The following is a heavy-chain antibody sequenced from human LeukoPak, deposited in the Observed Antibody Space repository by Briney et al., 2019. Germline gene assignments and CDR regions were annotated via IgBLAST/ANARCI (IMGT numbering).Heavy chain of an antibody. CDR3: ARGPEEWELLGPPDY. D-gene: IGHD1-26*01. V-gene: IGHV1-2*02. Sequence: GASVKVSCKASRYTFTGYYMHWVGQAPGQGLEWMGWINPNRGGTNYAQTFQGRVTMPRDTSISTAYMELSRLRSDDTAVYYCARGPEEWELLGPPDYWGQGTLVTVSS. CDR2: INPNRGGT. CDR1: RYTFTGYY. J-gene: IGHJ4*02.